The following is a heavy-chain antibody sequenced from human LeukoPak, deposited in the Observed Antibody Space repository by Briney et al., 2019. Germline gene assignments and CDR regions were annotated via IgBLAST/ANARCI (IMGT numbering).Heavy chain of an antibody. Sequence: GGSLRLSCAASGFTFNAYAIHWVRQAPGKGLEWVAFIRKDGNDEKYADSVKGRFTISRDNSKNMVYLQMNNLQTEDTSIYYCAKDRGDYPPYFDHWGQGTLVTVPS. D-gene: IGHD2-21*02. CDR2: IRKDGNDE. CDR1: GFTFNAYA. CDR3: AKDRGDYPPYFDH. V-gene: IGHV3-30*02. J-gene: IGHJ4*02.